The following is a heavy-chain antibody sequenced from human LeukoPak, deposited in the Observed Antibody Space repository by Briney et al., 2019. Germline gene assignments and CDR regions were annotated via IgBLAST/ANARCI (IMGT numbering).Heavy chain of an antibody. D-gene: IGHD6-13*01. CDR1: GFTFSSYA. CDR2: ISGSGGST. CDR3: AKQYSSSGYAWFDP. J-gene: IGHJ5*02. Sequence: GGSLSLSCAASGFTFSSYAMRWVRQAPGKGREWVSAISGSGGSTYYADSVTGRFTISRDNSKNTLYLQMNSLRAEDTAVYYCAKQYSSSGYAWFDPWGQGTLVTVSS. V-gene: IGHV3-23*01.